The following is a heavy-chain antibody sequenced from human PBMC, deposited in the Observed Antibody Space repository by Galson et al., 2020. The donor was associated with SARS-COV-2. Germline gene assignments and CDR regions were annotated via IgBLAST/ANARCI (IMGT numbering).Heavy chain of an antibody. CDR3: ARTRHGAADY. CDR2: IWHTGTT. V-gene: IGHV4-38-2*02. D-gene: IGHD2-15*01. CDR1: GHSIRSNYY. J-gene: IGHJ4*02. Sequence: SETLSLTCSVSGHSIRSNYYWAWIRQPPGKAPEWIASIWHTGTTYYKPSLRGRVTISVDTSNNQFSLRLTSVTATDTAVYYCARTRHGAADYWGQGTLVTVSS.